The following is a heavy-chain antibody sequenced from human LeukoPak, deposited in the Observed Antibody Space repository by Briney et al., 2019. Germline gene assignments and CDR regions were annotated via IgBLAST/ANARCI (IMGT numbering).Heavy chain of an antibody. V-gene: IGHV4-39*07. J-gene: IGHJ1*01. Sequence: SETLSLTCTVSGDSISSRSYYWGWIRQPPGKGLEWIGTIYDSGSTYYNPSLKSRVTMSLNTSKNQFSLKLSSVTAADTAIYYCASHSATWYFQHWGQGTPVTVSS. CDR1: GDSISSRSYY. CDR2: IYDSGST. CDR3: ASHSATWYFQH. D-gene: IGHD6-13*01.